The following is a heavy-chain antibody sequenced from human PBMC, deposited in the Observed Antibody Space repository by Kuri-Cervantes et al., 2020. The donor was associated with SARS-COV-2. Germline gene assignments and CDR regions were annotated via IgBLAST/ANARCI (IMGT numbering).Heavy chain of an antibody. V-gene: IGHV3-23*01. Sequence: GESLKISCAASGFTFSSYAMSWVRQAPGKGLEWVSAISGSGGSTYYADSVKGRFTISRDNSKNTLYLQMNSLRAEDTAVYYCARGRPYYYDSSGRGFFDYWGQGTLVTVSS. J-gene: IGHJ4*02. CDR3: ARGRPYYYDSSGRGFFDY. D-gene: IGHD3-22*01. CDR1: GFTFSSYA. CDR2: ISGSGGST.